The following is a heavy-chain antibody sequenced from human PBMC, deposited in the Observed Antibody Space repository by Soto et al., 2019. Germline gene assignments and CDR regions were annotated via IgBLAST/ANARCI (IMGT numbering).Heavy chain of an antibody. D-gene: IGHD3-16*01. CDR1: GGSISSYY. CDR2: IYYSGST. V-gene: IGHV4-59*01. CDR3: ARALWGASPPNY. J-gene: IGHJ4*02. Sequence: LSLTCTVSGGSISSYYWSWIRQPPGKGLEWIGYIYYSGSTNYNPSLKSRVTISVDTSKNQFSLKLSSVTAADTAVYYCARALWGASPPNYWGQGTLVIVSS.